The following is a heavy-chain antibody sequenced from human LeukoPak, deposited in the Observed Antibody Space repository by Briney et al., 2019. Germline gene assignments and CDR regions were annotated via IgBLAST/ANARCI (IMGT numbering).Heavy chain of an antibody. D-gene: IGHD6-13*01. V-gene: IGHV1-46*01. CDR2: INPRGGST. J-gene: IGHJ6*03. CDR1: GYIFTTYY. CDR3: ARDGSSSWYVWAYYYYYYMDV. Sequence: ASVKVSCKASGYIFTTYYMHWMRQAPGQGPEWMGIINPRGGSTDYAQKFQDRVTMTSDTSTSTVYMELNSLRSEDTAVYYCARDGSSSWYVWAYYYYYYMDVWGKGTTVTVSS.